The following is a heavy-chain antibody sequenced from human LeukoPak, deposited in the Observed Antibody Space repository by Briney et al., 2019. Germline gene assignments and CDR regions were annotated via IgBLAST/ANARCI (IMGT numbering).Heavy chain of an antibody. V-gene: IGHV4-59*01. D-gene: IGHD3-22*01. CDR2: IYYSGST. CDR1: GGSISSYF. CDR3: ARRTYFYDSSGYYFDY. Sequence: SETLSLTCTVSGGSISSYFWSWIRQPPGKGLEWIGYIYYSGSTNYNPSLKSRVTLSLDTSKNQFSLKLSSVTAADTAVYYCARRTYFYDSSGYYFDYWGQGTLVTVSS. J-gene: IGHJ4*02.